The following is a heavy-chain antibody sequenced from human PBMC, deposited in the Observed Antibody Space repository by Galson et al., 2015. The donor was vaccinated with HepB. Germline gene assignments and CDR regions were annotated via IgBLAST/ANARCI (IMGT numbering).Heavy chain of an antibody. CDR1: GFTFSSYD. CDR3: ARGTYCNSTRCNTEPFDI. D-gene: IGHD2-2*02. CDR2: IGTAADT. J-gene: IGHJ3*02. V-gene: IGHV3-13*01. Sequence: SLRLSCAASGFTFSSYDMHRVRQATGKGLEWVSAIGTAADTYYPGSVKGRFTISRENAKNSLYLQMNSLRAGDTAVYYCARGTYCNSTRCNTEPFDIWGQGTMVTVSS.